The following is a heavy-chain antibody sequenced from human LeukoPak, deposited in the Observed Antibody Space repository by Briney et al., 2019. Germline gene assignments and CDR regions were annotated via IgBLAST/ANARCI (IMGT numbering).Heavy chain of an antibody. D-gene: IGHD2-2*01. CDR1: GGPISSYY. J-gene: IGHJ3*02. V-gene: IGHV4-59*01. Sequence: SETLSLTCTVSGGPISSYYWSWIRQPPGKGLEWIGYVYYSGSTNYNPSLKSRVTISVDTSKNQFSLKLSSVTAADTAVYYCARVKPLCSSTSCYPHAFDIWGQGTMVTVSS. CDR2: VYYSGST. CDR3: ARVKPLCSSTSCYPHAFDI.